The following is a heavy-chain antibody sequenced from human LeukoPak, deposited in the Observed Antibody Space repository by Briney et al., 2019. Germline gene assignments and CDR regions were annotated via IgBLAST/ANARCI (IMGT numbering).Heavy chain of an antibody. CDR1: GGPISSSSYY. CDR3: ARDNYYDSTGYTDY. CDR2: IYYSGST. J-gene: IGHJ4*02. V-gene: IGHV4-39*07. Sequence: SETLPLTCSVSGGPISSSSYYWGWIRQPPGKGLEWIGYIYYSGSTYYNPSLKSRVAISIDTSKKQFSLKLRSVTAADTAVYYCARDNYYDSTGYTDYWGQGTLVTVSS. D-gene: IGHD3-22*01.